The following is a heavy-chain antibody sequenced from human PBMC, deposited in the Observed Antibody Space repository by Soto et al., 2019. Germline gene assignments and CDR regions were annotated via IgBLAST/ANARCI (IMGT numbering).Heavy chain of an antibody. D-gene: IGHD3-16*01. V-gene: IGHV3-74*01. Sequence: EVQLVESGGGLVLPGGSLRLSCAASGFTFSRYWMHWVRQGPGKGLVWVSRISSYGSDTHYADSVKGRFTISRDNAKNTLYLQMNSLRAEDTAVYYCARNYAYAEGYYWYGIDVWGQGTTVTVSS. J-gene: IGHJ6*02. CDR3: ARNYAYAEGYYWYGIDV. CDR2: ISSYGSDT. CDR1: GFTFSRYW.